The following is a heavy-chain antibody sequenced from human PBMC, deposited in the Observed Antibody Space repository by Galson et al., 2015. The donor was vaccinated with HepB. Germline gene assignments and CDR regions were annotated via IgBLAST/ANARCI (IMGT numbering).Heavy chain of an antibody. CDR2: IIPIFGTA. D-gene: IGHD2-2*02. J-gene: IGHJ6*03. CDR1: GGTFSSYA. V-gene: IGHV1-69*13. CDR3: ARGILGYCSSTSCYTWYYYYYMDV. Sequence: SVKVSCKASGGTFSSYAISWVRQAPGQGLEWMGGIIPIFGTANYAQKFQGRVTITADESTSTAYMELSSLRSEDTAVYYCARGILGYCSSTSCYTWYYYYYMDVWGKGTTVTVSS.